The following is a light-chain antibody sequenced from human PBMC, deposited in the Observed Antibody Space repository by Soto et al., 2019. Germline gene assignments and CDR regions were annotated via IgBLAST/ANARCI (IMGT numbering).Light chain of an antibody. V-gene: IGLV2-11*01. CDR1: SSDVGGYNY. J-gene: IGLJ2*01. CDR3: CSFTSSTTVI. CDR2: DVT. Sequence: QSALTQPRSVSGSPGQSVTVSCTGTSSDVGGYNYVSWYQQHPGKAPKLIISDVTNRPSGVPDRFSGSKSGNTASLTISGLQAEDEADYYCCSFTSSTTVIFGGGTQLTVL.